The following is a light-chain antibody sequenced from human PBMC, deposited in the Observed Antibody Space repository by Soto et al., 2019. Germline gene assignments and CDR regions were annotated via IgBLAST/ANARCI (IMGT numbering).Light chain of an antibody. Sequence: EVVLTQSPATLSLSPGERATLSCRASQSIRTSLAWYQQKPCQAPRLVIFDASNRANGVPARFGGSGSGTDFTLTINSLEPEDFAVYYCHQRNVWPPITFGQGTRLEIK. CDR1: QSIRTS. CDR3: HQRNVWPPIT. J-gene: IGKJ5*01. CDR2: DAS. V-gene: IGKV3-11*01.